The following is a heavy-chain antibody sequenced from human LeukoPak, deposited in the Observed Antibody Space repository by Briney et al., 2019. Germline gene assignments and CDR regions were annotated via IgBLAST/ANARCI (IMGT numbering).Heavy chain of an antibody. CDR2: INHSRNT. V-gene: IGHV4-38-2*02. D-gene: IGHD3-10*01. CDR1: GYSISSAYY. CDR3: ARAGSGALRD. J-gene: IGHJ4*02. Sequence: SETLSLTCSVSGYSISSAYYWGWIRQPPGKGLEWIGSINHSRNTYYNPSVKSRVTISVDTSKNQLSLNLSSVTAADTAVYYCARAGSGALRDWGQGTLVTVSS.